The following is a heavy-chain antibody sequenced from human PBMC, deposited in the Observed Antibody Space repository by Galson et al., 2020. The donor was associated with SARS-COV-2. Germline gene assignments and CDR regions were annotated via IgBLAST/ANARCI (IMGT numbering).Heavy chain of an antibody. V-gene: IGHV3-30*04. CDR1: GFTFSSYA. J-gene: IGHJ4*02. CDR2: ISYDGSNK. CDR3: ARDALRFGGNDY. D-gene: IGHD3-10*01. Sequence: GGSLRLSCAASGFTFSSYAMHWVRQAPGKGLEWVAVISYDGSNKYYADSVKGRFTISRDNSKNTLYLQMNSLRAEDTAVYYCARDALRFGGNDYWGQGTLVSVSS.